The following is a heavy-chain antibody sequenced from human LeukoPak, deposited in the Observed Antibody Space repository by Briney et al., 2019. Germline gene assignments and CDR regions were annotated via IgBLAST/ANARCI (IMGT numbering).Heavy chain of an antibody. J-gene: IGHJ4*02. CDR2: ISAYNGNT. V-gene: IGHV1-18*01. CDR3: ARDNYYGSSGYYDY. D-gene: IGHD3-22*01. Sequence: ASVKVSCKASGYTFTSYGISWVRQAPGQGLEWMGWISAYNGNTNYAQKLQGRVTVTKDTSTSTAYMELRSLRSDATAVHHFARDNYYGSSGYYDYWGERTLVTVSS. CDR1: GYTFTSYG.